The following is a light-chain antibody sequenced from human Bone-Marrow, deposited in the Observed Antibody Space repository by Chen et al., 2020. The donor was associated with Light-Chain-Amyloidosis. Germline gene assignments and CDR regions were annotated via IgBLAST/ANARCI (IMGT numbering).Light chain of an antibody. CDR2: DAS. Sequence: EIVLPQSPATLSLSPGERATLSCRASQSVNSSLGWYQQKPGQAPRLLIYDASNRATGIPARFSGSGSGTDFTLTISSLEPDDFAVYYCQQRRSWPLTFGGGTKVEI. J-gene: IGKJ4*01. CDR3: QQRRSWPLT. CDR1: QSVNSS. V-gene: IGKV3-11*01.